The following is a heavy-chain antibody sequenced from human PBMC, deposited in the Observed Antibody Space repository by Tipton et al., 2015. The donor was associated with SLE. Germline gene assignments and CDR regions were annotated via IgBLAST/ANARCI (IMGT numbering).Heavy chain of an antibody. CDR1: GSSITAYY. CDR2: VYYGGST. CDR3: ARALPFNYDFWSGYSTDPFDV. J-gene: IGHJ3*01. V-gene: IGHV4-59*01. Sequence: TLSLTCTVSGSSITAYYWTWIRQPPGKGLEWIGYVYYGGSTKYNPSLKSRVTISVDTSKNQFSLKLTSVTAADTAVYYCARALPFNYDFWSGYSTDPFDVWGQGTMVTVSA. D-gene: IGHD3-3*01.